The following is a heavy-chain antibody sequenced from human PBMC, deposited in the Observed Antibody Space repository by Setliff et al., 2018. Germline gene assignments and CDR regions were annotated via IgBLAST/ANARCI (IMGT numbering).Heavy chain of an antibody. V-gene: IGHV4-59*01. CDR3: ARDRTAYSYGLDV. J-gene: IGHJ6*02. CDR2: IYHNGNT. Sequence: ASETLSLTCTVSGGSISPYFWSWIRQPPGKGLEWIGCIYHNGNTNFNPSLKTRVTMSVDTSKNQFALNLRSVTAADAAVYYCARDRTAYSYGLDVWGQGTTVTVSS. CDR1: GGSISPYF. D-gene: IGHD5-18*01.